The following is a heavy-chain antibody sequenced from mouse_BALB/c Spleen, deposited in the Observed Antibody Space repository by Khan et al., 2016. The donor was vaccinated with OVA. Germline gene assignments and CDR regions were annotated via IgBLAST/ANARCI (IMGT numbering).Heavy chain of an antibody. V-gene: IGHV1-20*02. CDR3: ARKNGSDFDY. CDR1: GYSFTDYF. J-gene: IGHJ2*01. D-gene: IGHD1-1*01. CDR2: INPHIGET. Sequence: VQLKESGPELVKPGASVKISCKASGYSFTDYFMNGLMRSHGKKLEGIGRINPHIGETFYNQKFTDKATLTVDESSTTAHMELRSLASEDSAVYYCARKNGSDFDYWGQGTTLTVSS.